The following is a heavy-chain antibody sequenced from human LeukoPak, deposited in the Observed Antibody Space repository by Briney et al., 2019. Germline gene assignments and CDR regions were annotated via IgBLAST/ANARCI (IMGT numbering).Heavy chain of an antibody. V-gene: IGHV1-69*05. Sequence: SVKVSCKASGGTFSSDAISWVRQAPGQGLEWMGGIIPIFGTANYAQKFQGRVTITTDESTSTAYMELSSLRSEDTAVYYCARIPADYGDYVEAGDYWGQGTLVTVSS. CDR3: ARIPADYGDYVEAGDY. CDR2: IIPIFGTA. CDR1: GGTFSSDA. D-gene: IGHD4-17*01. J-gene: IGHJ4*02.